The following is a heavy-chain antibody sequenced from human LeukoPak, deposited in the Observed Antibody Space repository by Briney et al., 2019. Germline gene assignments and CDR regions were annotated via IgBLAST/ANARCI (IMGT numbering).Heavy chain of an antibody. J-gene: IGHJ6*03. Sequence: GASVKVSCKASGYTFTGYYMHWVRQAPGQGLEWMGWINPNNGDTHYAQKFQGTVTMTRDTSISTAYMELSSLRSDDTAVYYCARGVAGVYFYYYMDVWGKGTTVTASS. D-gene: IGHD1-14*01. CDR2: INPNNGDT. V-gene: IGHV1-2*02. CDR1: GYTFTGYY. CDR3: ARGVAGVYFYYYMDV.